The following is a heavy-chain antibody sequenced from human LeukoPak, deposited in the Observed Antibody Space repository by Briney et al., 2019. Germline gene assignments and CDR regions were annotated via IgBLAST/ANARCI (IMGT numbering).Heavy chain of an antibody. CDR2: ISGSGGST. D-gene: IGHD3-10*01. J-gene: IGHJ4*02. CDR3: AKDDALLWFGELRSYYLDY. CDR1: GFTFSSYA. Sequence: GGSLRLSCAASGFTFSSYAMSWVRQAPGKGLEWVSAISGSGGSTYYADSVKGRFTISRDNSKNTLYLQMNSLRAEDTAVYYCAKDDALLWFGELRSYYLDYWGQGTLVTVSS. V-gene: IGHV3-23*01.